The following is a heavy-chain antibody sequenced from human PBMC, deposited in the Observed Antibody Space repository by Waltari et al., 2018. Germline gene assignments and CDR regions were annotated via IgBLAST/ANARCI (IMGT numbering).Heavy chain of an antibody. D-gene: IGHD3-9*01. CDR2: IYGSGST. J-gene: IGHJ4*02. CDR1: GDSIHNNHW. CDR3: ARGLTQYGSTTGFDY. V-gene: IGHV4-4*02. Sequence: QVQLQESGPGLVKPSGTLSLTCVVSGDSIHNNHWWGWIRQAPGKGLEWIGQIYGSGSTIYKPSVKGRVTRSADNSKNQFALTLKSVTAADTALYFCARGLTQYGSTTGFDYWGQGTRVSVSS.